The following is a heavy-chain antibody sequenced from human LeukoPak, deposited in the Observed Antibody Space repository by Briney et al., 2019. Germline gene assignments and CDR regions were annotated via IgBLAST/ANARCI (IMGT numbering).Heavy chain of an antibody. D-gene: IGHD1-26*01. J-gene: IGHJ4*02. CDR3: VRDGQGSTPLDY. CDR1: GFTFSNYW. Sequence: GGSLRLSCVASGFTFSNYWMLWVRQAPGKGLVWVSGISSDGSRPRYADSVNGRFTISRDNAKNTLYLQMNSLRAEDTAVYFCVRDGQGSTPLDYWGQGTLVTVSS. CDR2: ISSDGSRP. V-gene: IGHV3-74*01.